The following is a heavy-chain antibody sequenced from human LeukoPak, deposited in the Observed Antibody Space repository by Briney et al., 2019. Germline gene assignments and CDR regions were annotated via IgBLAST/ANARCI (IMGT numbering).Heavy chain of an antibody. D-gene: IGHD5-18*01. J-gene: IGHJ6*03. CDR2: IIPIFGTA. V-gene: IGHV1-69*05. CDR1: GGTFSSYA. CDR3: ARGGGYSYGPYPYYYYYYMDV. Sequence: SVKVSCKASGGTFSSYAISWVRQAPGQGLEWMGRIIPIFGTANYAQKFQGRVTITTDESTSTAYMELSSLRSEDTAAYYCARGGGYSYGPYPYYYYYYMDVWGKGTTVTVSS.